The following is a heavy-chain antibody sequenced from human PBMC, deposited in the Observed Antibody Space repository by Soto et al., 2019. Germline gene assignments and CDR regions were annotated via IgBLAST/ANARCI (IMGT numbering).Heavy chain of an antibody. J-gene: IGHJ1*01. V-gene: IGHV4-61*01. Sequence: PSETLSLTCTVSGGSVSSGSYYWSWIRQPPGKGLEWIGYIYYSGSTNYNPSLKSRVTISVDTSKNQFSLKLSSVTAADTAVYYCARVLSRWCPEYFQHWGQGTLVTSPQ. CDR2: IYYSGST. D-gene: IGHD6-19*01. CDR3: ARVLSRWCPEYFQH. CDR1: GGSVSSGSYY.